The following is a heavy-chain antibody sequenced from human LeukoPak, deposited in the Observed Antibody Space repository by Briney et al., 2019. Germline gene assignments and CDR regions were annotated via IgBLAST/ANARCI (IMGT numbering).Heavy chain of an antibody. V-gene: IGHV3-30*02. CDR1: GFTFSSYG. Sequence: GGSLRLSCAASGFTFSSYGIHWVRQAPGKGLEWVAFIRFDGSNKYYADSVKGRFTISRDNSKNTLYLQMNSLRAEDTAVYYCATASRGWYYFDYWGQGTLVTVSS. D-gene: IGHD2-15*01. CDR3: ATASRGWYYFDY. J-gene: IGHJ4*02. CDR2: IRFDGSNK.